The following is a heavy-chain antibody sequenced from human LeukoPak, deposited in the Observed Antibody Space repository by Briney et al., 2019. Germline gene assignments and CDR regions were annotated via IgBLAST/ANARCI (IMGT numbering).Heavy chain of an antibody. J-gene: IGHJ4*02. D-gene: IGHD3-10*01. CDR3: AREGVLLNEDAPYYFDY. V-gene: IGHV3-33*01. CDR1: GFTFSSYG. CDR2: IWYDGSNK. Sequence: PGGSLRLSCAASGFTFSSYGMHWVRQAPGKGLEWVAVIWYDGSNKYYADSVKGRFTISRNNSKNTLYLQMNSLRAEDTAVYYCAREGVLLNEDAPYYFDYWGQGTLVTVSS.